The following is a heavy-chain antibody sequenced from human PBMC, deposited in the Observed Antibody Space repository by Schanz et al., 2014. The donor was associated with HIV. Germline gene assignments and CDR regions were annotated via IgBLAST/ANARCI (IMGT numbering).Heavy chain of an antibody. V-gene: IGHV3-23*01. CDR2: INWNGDTT. CDR1: GFTFNNYA. CDR3: AREGSYDAGSVPGP. D-gene: IGHD5-18*01. Sequence: EVQLLEFGGGSVRPGASLRLSCLASGFTFNNYAMSWVRQAPGKGLEWVAVINWNGDTTYYADSVKGRFTISRDNSNNVLVLPMTTARAADTATYDCAREGSYDAGSVPGPWGQGALVSVSS. J-gene: IGHJ5*02.